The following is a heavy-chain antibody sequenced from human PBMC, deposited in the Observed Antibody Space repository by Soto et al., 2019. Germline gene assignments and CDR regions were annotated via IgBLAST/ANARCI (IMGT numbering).Heavy chain of an antibody. CDR1: GFTFSSYA. CDR3: ARDKGGGTADAFDI. CDR2: ISYDGSNK. D-gene: IGHD3-16*01. J-gene: IGHJ3*02. V-gene: IGHV3-30-3*01. Sequence: QVQLVESGGGVVQPGRSLRLSCAASGFTFSSYAMHWVRQAPGKGLEWVAVISYDGSNKYYADSVKGRFTISRDNSKNTLYLQMNNLRAEDTAVYYCARDKGGGTADAFDIWGQGTMVTVSS.